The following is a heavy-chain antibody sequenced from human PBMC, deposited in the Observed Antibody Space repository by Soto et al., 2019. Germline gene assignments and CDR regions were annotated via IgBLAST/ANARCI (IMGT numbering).Heavy chain of an antibody. CDR1: GGSGSSSTYY. V-gene: IGHV4-61*01. J-gene: IGHJ6*02. CDR3: ARDLYLRTGPCGMDV. D-gene: IGHD3-9*01. Sequence: TXSLTCTVSGGSGSSSTYYWNWIRQPPVKGLEWIGSVYYSGTPNYNPSLKSRVTISMDTSYNRLSLKLRSVTAADTAVYYCARDLYLRTGPCGMDVWGQGTTVTVSS. CDR2: VYYSGTP.